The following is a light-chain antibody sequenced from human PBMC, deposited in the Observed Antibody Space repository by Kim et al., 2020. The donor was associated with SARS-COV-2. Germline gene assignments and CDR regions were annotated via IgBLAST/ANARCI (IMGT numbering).Light chain of an antibody. CDR2: VDSDGSH. CDR3: QTWGTGIHWV. CDR1: SGHSSYA. J-gene: IGLJ3*02. V-gene: IGLV4-69*01. Sequence: VKLTCTLNSGHSSYAIAWHQQQPEKGPRFLMKVDSDGSHSKGDGIPDRFSGSSSGAERYLTISSLQSEDEADYYCQTWGTGIHWVFGGGTKVTVL.